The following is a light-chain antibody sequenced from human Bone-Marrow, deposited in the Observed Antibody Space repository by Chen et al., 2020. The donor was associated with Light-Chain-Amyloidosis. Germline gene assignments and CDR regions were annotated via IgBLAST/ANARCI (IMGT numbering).Light chain of an antibody. CDR3: SSYTITNTLV. Sequence: QSALTQPASVSGSPGQSIPIPCTGTSSDVGGVNPASWYQKHPDKAPKLMIYEVTNRPSWVPDRFSGSKSDNTASLTISGLQTEDEADYFCSSYTITNTLVFGSGTRVTVL. CDR1: SSDVGGVNP. V-gene: IGLV2-14*01. CDR2: EVT. J-gene: IGLJ1*01.